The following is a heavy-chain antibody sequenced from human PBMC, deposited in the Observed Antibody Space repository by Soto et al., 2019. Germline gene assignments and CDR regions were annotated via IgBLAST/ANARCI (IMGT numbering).Heavy chain of an antibody. CDR3: ARYSGSYYVHYAIDV. J-gene: IGHJ6*02. V-gene: IGHV3-30*03. D-gene: IGHD1-26*01. CDR2: ISYDGSEK. Sequence: QVQLVEAGGGVVQPGRSLRLSCAASGFIFSNYGIHWVRQAPGKGLEWVAVISYDGSEKFYGDSVKGRFTISRDNSQNTLYLQMNSLRAEDTAVYFCARYSGSYYVHYAIDVWGQGTTVTVSS. CDR1: GFIFSNYG.